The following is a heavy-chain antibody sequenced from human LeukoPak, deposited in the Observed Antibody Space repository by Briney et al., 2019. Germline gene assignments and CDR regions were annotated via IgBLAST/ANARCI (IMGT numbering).Heavy chain of an antibody. Sequence: SETLSLTCTVSGGSISGYYWSWIRQPPGKGLEWIGEINHSGSTNYNPSLKSRVTISVDTSKNQFSLKLSSVTAADTAVYYCARVGWEYDSSGYYTGWGQGTLVTVSS. CDR3: ARVGWEYDSSGYYTG. J-gene: IGHJ4*02. CDR1: GGSISGYY. CDR2: INHSGST. D-gene: IGHD3-22*01. V-gene: IGHV4-34*01.